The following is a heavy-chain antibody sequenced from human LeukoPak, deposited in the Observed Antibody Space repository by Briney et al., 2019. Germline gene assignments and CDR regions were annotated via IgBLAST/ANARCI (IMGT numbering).Heavy chain of an antibody. CDR3: ARGRGSPLGDYYYYMDV. J-gene: IGHJ6*03. Sequence: AASVKVSCKASGGTFSSYAIGWVRQAPGQGLEWMGGIIPIFGTANYAQKFQGRVTITTDESTSTAYMELSSLRSEDTAVYYCARGRGSPLGDYYYYMDVWGKGTTVTVSS. V-gene: IGHV1-69*05. CDR2: IIPIFGTA. D-gene: IGHD3-16*01. CDR1: GGTFSSYA.